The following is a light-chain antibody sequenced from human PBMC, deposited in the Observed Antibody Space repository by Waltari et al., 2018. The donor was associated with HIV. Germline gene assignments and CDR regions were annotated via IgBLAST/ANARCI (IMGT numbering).Light chain of an antibody. CDR2: AAS. J-gene: IGKJ4*01. Sequence: DIQLTQYPSSLSASVGDRVTITCRASQSISSYLNWYQQKPGKAPKVLIYAASSLQSGVPSRFSGSGSGTDFTLTISSLQPEDFATYYCQQSYSTPPTFGGGTKVEIK. V-gene: IGKV1-39*01. CDR3: QQSYSTPPT. CDR1: QSISSY.